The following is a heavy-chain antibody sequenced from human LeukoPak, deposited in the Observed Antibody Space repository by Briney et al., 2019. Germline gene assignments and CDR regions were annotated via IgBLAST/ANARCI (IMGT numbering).Heavy chain of an antibody. CDR3: ARGNNTFEMATLALDH. CDR1: GFAFSDYY. D-gene: IGHD5-24*01. Sequence: GGSLTLSCAASGFAFSDYYMSWLRQAPGKGLDWLSYISISGSDTFYADSVSGRFTISRDNAKNSLFLQMNSLRVEDTAVYYCARGNNTFEMATLALDHWGQGALVTVSS. CDR2: ISISGSDT. V-gene: IGHV3-11*01. J-gene: IGHJ4*02.